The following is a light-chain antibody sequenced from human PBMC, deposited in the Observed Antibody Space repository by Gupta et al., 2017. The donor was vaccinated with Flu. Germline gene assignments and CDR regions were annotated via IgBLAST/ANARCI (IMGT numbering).Light chain of an antibody. J-gene: IGLJ2*01. CDR2: EVS. CDR1: ISDFGGYNY. V-gene: IGLV2-14*01. CDR3: SSYTNTNTLVV. Sequence: IPISCTGTISDFGGYNYVSWYQQHPGKAPKLMIFEVSNRHSGFANRFSGSKSGNTAPVTISGRQAEDEADYYCSSYTNTNTLVVFGGGTKLTVL.